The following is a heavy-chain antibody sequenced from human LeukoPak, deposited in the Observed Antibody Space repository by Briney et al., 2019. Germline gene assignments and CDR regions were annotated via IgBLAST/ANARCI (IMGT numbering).Heavy chain of an antibody. D-gene: IGHD3-16*02. CDR2: ISGSGGST. J-gene: IGHJ3*02. V-gene: IGHV3-23*01. CDR1: GFTFSSYG. CDR3: AIGGLYDYVWGSYRYKSAFDI. Sequence: PGGSLRLSCAASGFTFSSYGMSWVRQAPGKGLEWVSAISGSGGSTYYADSVKGRFTISRDNSKNTIYLQMNSLRAEDTAVYYCAIGGLYDYVWGSYRYKSAFDIWGQGTMVTVSS.